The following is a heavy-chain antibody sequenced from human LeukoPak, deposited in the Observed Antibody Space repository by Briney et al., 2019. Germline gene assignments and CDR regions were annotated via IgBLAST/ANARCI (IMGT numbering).Heavy chain of an antibody. V-gene: IGHV3-74*01. CDR2: ISGDGGTT. D-gene: IGHD6-6*01. J-gene: IGHJ4*02. CDR3: ATDSHNNSSGDY. Sequence: PGGSLRLSCARSGFTFSSTWMHWVRQAPQKGLGWVSLISGDGGTTTYADSVKGRFTISRDNAKKTLFLQMTSLRAEDTAVYYCATDSHNNSSGDYWGQGTLVTVSS. CDR1: GFTFSSTW.